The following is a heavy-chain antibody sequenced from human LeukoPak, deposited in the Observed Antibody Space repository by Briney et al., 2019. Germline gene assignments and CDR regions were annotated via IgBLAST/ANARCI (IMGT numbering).Heavy chain of an antibody. J-gene: IGHJ4*02. CDR2: MNPNSGNT. CDR3: ARVHYGYSGYDNFDY. V-gene: IGHV1-8*01. CDR1: GYTFTSYD. D-gene: IGHD5-12*01. Sequence: VASVKVSCKASGYTFTSYDINWVRQATGQGLEWMGCMNPNSGNTGYAQKFQGRVTMTRNTSISTAYMELSSLRSEDTAVYYCARVHYGYSGYDNFDYWGQGTLVTVSS.